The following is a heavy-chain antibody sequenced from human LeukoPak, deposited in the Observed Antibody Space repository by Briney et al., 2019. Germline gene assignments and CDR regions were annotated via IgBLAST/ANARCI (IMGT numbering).Heavy chain of an antibody. Sequence: PSETLSLTCTVSGGSLNISSYYWGWIRQPPGKGLEWIGSIYYSGRTYYNPSLKIRVTIFVATSKNQFSLKLNSVTAADTAVYYCARSQATAMVSDYWGQGTLATVSS. J-gene: IGHJ4*02. CDR3: ARSQATAMVSDY. CDR1: GGSLNISSYY. CDR2: IYYSGRT. D-gene: IGHD2-2*01. V-gene: IGHV4-39*01.